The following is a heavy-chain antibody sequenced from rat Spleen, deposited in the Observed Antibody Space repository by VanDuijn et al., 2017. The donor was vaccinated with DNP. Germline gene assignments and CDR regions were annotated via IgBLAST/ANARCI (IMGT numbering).Heavy chain of an antibody. CDR3: ARHERTTGMGFDY. Sequence: EVQLVESGGGLVQPGRSLKLSCAASGFTFSDYYMAWVRQAPTKGLEWVASITSGGGITYYPDSVKGRFTISRDNAENTLYLQMNSLKSEDTATYYCARHERTTGMGFDYWGQGVMVTVSS. D-gene: IGHD1-7*01. CDR1: GFTFSDYY. J-gene: IGHJ2*01. CDR2: ITSGGGIT. V-gene: IGHV5-25*01.